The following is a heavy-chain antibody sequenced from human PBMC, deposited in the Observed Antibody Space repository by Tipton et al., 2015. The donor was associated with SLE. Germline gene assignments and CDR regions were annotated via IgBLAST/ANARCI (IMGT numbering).Heavy chain of an antibody. CDR3: ARSGSYPYYYYYMDV. V-gene: IGHV4-59*01. CDR1: GDSIGTYY. D-gene: IGHD1-26*01. CDR2: VHYSGNT. J-gene: IGHJ6*03. Sequence: TLSLTCTVSGDSIGTYYWSWIRQTPGKALEWIGYVHYSGNTNYRSSLRSRVTISADMSNNQLSLTLNSVSAADTAIYYCARSGSYPYYYYYMDVWGKGTTVTVSS.